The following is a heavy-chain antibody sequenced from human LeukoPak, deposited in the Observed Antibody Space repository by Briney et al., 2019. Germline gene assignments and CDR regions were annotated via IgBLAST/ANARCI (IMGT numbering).Heavy chain of an antibody. J-gene: IGHJ4*02. CDR2: INPSSGGT. D-gene: IGHD5-18*01. Sequence: GASVKVSCKTSGYTFTGYYMHWVRQAPGQGLEWMGWINPSSGGTNYAQKFQGRVTMTRDTSISTAFMELSRLRSDDTAVYYCARNTATDLYYFDYWGQGTLVTVSS. CDR3: ARNTATDLYYFDY. V-gene: IGHV1-2*02. CDR1: GYTFTGYY.